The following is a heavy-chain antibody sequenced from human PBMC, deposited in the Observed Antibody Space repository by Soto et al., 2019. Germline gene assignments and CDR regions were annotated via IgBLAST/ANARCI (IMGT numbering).Heavy chain of an antibody. Sequence: GGSLRLSCAASGFTVSSNYMSWVRQAPGKGLEWVSVIYSGGSTYYADSVKGRFTISRHNSKNTLYLQMNSLRAEDTAVYYCARESVYCSSTSCQGYYYMDVWGKGTTDTVSS. V-gene: IGHV3-53*04. J-gene: IGHJ6*03. CDR1: GFTVSSNY. CDR2: IYSGGST. CDR3: ARESVYCSSTSCQGYYYMDV. D-gene: IGHD2-2*01.